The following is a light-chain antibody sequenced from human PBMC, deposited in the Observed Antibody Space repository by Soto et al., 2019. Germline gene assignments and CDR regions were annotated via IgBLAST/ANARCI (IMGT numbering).Light chain of an antibody. CDR2: GAS. Sequence: EIVMTQSPATLSVSPGDRVTLSCRASQSVSSDLAWYQQRPGQAPRLLIYGASTRATGIPARFSGTGSGTEFTLTISSLQSEDFAIYYCQQYNNWPPYTFGQGTKVDIK. CDR1: QSVSSD. J-gene: IGKJ2*01. V-gene: IGKV3-15*01. CDR3: QQYNNWPPYT.